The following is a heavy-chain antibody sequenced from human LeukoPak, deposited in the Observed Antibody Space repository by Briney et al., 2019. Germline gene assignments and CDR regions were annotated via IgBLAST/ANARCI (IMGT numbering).Heavy chain of an antibody. CDR3: ARHPSSGSEPYNWFDP. Sequence: SETLSLTCTVSGGSISSYYWSWIRQPPGKGLEWIGYIYYSGSTNYNPSLKSRVTISVDTSKNQFSLKLSSVTAADTAVYYCARHPSSGSEPYNWFDPWGQGTLVTVSS. D-gene: IGHD6-19*01. V-gene: IGHV4-59*08. CDR2: IYYSGST. CDR1: GGSISSYY. J-gene: IGHJ5*02.